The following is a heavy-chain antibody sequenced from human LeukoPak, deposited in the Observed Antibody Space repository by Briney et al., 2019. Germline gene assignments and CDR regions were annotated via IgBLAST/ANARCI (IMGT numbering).Heavy chain of an antibody. CDR1: GGTFSSYA. D-gene: IGHD3-22*01. V-gene: IGHV1-69*05. CDR3: ARATRGYYFDYYYYYMDV. CDR2: IIPIFGTA. Sequence: SVKVSCKASGGTFSSYAISWVRQAPGQGLEWMGGIIPIFGTANYAQKFQGRVTITTDESTSTAYTELSSLRSEDTAVYYCARATRGYYFDYYYYYMDVWGKGTTVTVSS. J-gene: IGHJ6*03.